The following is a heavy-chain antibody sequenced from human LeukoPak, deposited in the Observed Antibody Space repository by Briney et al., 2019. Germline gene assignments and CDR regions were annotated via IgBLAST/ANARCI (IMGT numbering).Heavy chain of an antibody. CDR2: IYYSGST. CDR1: GGSISSYY. V-gene: IGHV4-59*12. D-gene: IGHD5-18*01. CDR3: ARKGRRGYSYGPAGDAFDI. Sequence: SETLSLTCTVSGGSISSYYWSWIRQPPGKGLEWIGYIYYSGSTNYNPSLKSRVTISVDTSKNQFSLKLSSVTAADTAVYYCARKGRRGYSYGPAGDAFDIWGQGTMVTVSS. J-gene: IGHJ3*02.